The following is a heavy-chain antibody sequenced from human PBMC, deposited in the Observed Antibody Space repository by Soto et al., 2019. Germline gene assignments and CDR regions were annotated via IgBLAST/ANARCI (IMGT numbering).Heavy chain of an antibody. CDR2: IYYSGSS. V-gene: IGHV4-59*08. CDR1: GGSIGNSY. D-gene: IGHD6-13*01. CDR3: ARHSSSWPIFDY. Sequence: SETLSLTCTVSGGSIGNSYWSWIRQSPGKGLEWIGYIYYSGSSNYNPSLKSRVSISVDTSKNQFSLKLSSVIAADTAVYYCARHSSSWPIFDYWGQGTLVTVSS. J-gene: IGHJ4*02.